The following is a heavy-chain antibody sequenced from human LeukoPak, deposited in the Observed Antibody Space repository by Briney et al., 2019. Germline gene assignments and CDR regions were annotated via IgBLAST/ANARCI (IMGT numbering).Heavy chain of an antibody. CDR2: ISWNSGSI. CDR3: AREGAGGFDS. D-gene: IGHD3-10*01. V-gene: IGHV3-9*01. CDR1: GFTFDDYA. J-gene: IGHJ4*02. Sequence: SLRLSCAASGFTFDDYAMHWVRQAPGKGLEWVSGISWNSGSIGSAASVKGRFTNSRDTAKNSLYVQRDSLRAEDTAVYYCAREGAGGFDSWGQGTLVTVSS.